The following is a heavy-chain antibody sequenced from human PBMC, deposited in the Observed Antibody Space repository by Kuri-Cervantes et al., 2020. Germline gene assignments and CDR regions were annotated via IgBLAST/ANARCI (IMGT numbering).Heavy chain of an antibody. Sequence: GGSLRLSCAASGFTFSSYWMHWVRQAPGKGLVWVSRINSDGSSTSYADSVKGRFTISRDNAKYTLYLQMNSLRAEDTAVYYCARDRYQLLLTPKGAWFDPWGQGTLVTVSS. V-gene: IGHV3-74*01. J-gene: IGHJ5*02. CDR3: ARDRYQLLLTPKGAWFDP. CDR2: INSDGSST. CDR1: GFTFSSYW. D-gene: IGHD2-2*01.